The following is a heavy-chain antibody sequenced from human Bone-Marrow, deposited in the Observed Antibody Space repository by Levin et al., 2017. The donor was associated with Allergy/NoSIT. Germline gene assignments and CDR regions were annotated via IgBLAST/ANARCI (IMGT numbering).Heavy chain of an antibody. CDR1: GFTLSSYA. CDR3: AKDHSGVIIMELDP. J-gene: IGHJ5*02. CDR2: ISGTGGST. D-gene: IGHD3-3*01. V-gene: IGHV3-23*01. Sequence: GESLKISCAASGFTLSSYAMSWVRQAPGKGLEWVSAISGTGGSTYYADSVKGRFTVSRDNSKNTLYLQMNSLRVEDTAVYYCAKDHSGVIIMELDPWGQGSLVTVSS.